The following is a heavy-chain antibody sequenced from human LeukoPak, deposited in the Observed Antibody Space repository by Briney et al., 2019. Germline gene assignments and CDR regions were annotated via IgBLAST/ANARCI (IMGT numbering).Heavy chain of an antibody. CDR1: GFTLSSNY. CDR3: ARDFNYGSGSNYYDYMDV. CDR2: IYSGGTT. V-gene: IGHV3-53*01. Sequence: SGGSLRLSCAASGFTLSSNYMSCVRQAPGRGLEWVSVIYSGGTTNYADSVKGRFHISRDNSQNTRYLQMNSPRAEGPAVLFCARDFNYGSGSNYYDYMDVWGKGTPFAVSS. D-gene: IGHD3-10*01. J-gene: IGHJ6*03.